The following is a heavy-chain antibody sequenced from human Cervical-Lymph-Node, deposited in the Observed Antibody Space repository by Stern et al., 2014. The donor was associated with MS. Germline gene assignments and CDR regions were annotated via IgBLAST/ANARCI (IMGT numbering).Heavy chain of an antibody. D-gene: IGHD3-3*01. Sequence: QVQLQESGPGLVKPSQTLSLTCTVSGGSISSGGYYWSWIRQHPGKGLEWVGYIYYSGGTYYNPSLKSQVTISVDTSKTQFSLKLSSVTAADTAVYYCARVAYDFWSGYYSIDYWGQGTLVTVSS. V-gene: IGHV4-31*01. CDR3: ARVAYDFWSGYYSIDY. CDR1: GGSISSGGYY. J-gene: IGHJ4*02. CDR2: IYYSGGT.